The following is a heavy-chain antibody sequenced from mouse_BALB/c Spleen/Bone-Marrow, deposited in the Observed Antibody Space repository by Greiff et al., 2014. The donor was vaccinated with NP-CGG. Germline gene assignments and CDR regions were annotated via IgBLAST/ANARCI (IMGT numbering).Heavy chain of an antibody. V-gene: IGHV7-3*02. CDR1: GFTFTDYY. J-gene: IGHJ1*01. Sequence: DVQLVESGGGLVQPGGSLRLSCATPGFTFTDYYMSWVRQPPGKALEWLGFIRNKANGYTTEYSASVKGRFTISRDNSQSILYLQMNTLRAEDSATYYCARDKNYGSYWYFDVWGAGTTVTVSS. CDR3: ARDKNYGSYWYFDV. D-gene: IGHD2-1*01. CDR2: IRNKANGYTT.